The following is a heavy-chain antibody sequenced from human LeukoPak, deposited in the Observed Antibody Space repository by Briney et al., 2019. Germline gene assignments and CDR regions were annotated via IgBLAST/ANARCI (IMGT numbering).Heavy chain of an antibody. Sequence: KPSETLSLTCAVSGDSLSRYSWTWIRQPPGKGLEWLGEINPSGSPDYNPSLKSRATISVDTSKNQFSLRVASVTAADTAVYYCASVRRDPLEYYYYIDVWGKGTTVTVSS. V-gene: IGHV4-34*01. D-gene: IGHD2/OR15-2a*01. J-gene: IGHJ6*03. CDR3: ASVRRDPLEYYYYIDV. CDR2: INPSGSP. CDR1: GDSLSRYS.